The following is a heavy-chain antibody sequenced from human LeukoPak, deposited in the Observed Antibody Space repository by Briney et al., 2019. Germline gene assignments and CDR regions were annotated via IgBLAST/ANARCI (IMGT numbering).Heavy chain of an antibody. CDR2: MNIDGSEK. V-gene: IGHV3-7*01. J-gene: IGHJ5*02. CDR1: GFTFSNYW. D-gene: IGHD1-1*01. CDR3: ARDMNGLT. Sequence: GGSLRLSCAASGFTFSNYWMGWVRQAPGKRPEWVANMNIDGSEKYYADSVKGRFSISRDNARNSVYLQMASLRVEDTAVYYCARDMNGLTWGQGTLVTVSS.